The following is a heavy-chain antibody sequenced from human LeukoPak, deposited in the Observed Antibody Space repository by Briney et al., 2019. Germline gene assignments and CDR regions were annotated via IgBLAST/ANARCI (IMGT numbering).Heavy chain of an antibody. CDR3: ARDTGGGYSCYDC. Sequence: GGSLRLSCAASGFTFSSYWMTWIRQAPGKGLEWVANIKQDGSEKYYVDPVKGRFTVSRDNAKNSLYLQMNSLRAEDTAVYYCARDTGGGYSCYDCWGQGTLVTVSS. V-gene: IGHV3-7*01. D-gene: IGHD5-18*01. CDR2: IKQDGSEK. CDR1: GFTFSSYW. J-gene: IGHJ4*02.